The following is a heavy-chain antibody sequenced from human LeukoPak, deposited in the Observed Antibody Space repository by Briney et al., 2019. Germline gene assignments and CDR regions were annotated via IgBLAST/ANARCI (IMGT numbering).Heavy chain of an antibody. V-gene: IGHV4-30-4*02. CDR1: GGSISSGDYY. CDR3: ARWPSTWSFDY. CDR2: IYYSGST. Sequence: PSETLSLTCTVSGGSISSGDYYWSWIRQPPGKGLEWIGYIYYSGSTYYNPSLKSRVTISVDTSKNQFSLKLTSVTAADTAVYYCARWPSTWSFDYWGQGTLVTVSS. D-gene: IGHD6-13*01. J-gene: IGHJ4*02.